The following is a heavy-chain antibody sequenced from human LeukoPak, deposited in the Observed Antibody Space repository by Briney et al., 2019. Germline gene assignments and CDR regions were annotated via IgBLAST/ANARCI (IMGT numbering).Heavy chain of an antibody. V-gene: IGHV1-46*01. J-gene: IGHJ5*02. D-gene: IGHD3-22*01. Sequence: ASVKVSCKASGYTFTSYYMHWVRQAPGQGLEWMGIINPSGGSTSYAQKFQGRVTMTRDTSTSTVYMELSSLRSEDTAVYYCARGSWHYYDSSGYYDHWGQGTLVTVSS. CDR3: ARGSWHYYDSSGYYDH. CDR2: INPSGGST. CDR1: GYTFTSYY.